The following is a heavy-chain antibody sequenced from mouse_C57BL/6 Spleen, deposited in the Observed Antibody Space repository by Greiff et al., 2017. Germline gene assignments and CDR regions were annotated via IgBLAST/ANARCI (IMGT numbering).Heavy chain of an antibody. CDR1: GYSFTGYF. V-gene: IGHV1-20*01. D-gene: IGHD2-2*01. CDR3: AREGVGYDPFAY. CDR2: INPYNGDT. J-gene: IGHJ3*01. Sequence: VQLQQSGPELVKPGDSVKISCKASGYSFTGYFMNWVMQSHGKSLEWIGRINPYNGDTFYNQKFKGKATLTVDKSSSTAHMELRSLTSEDSAVYYWAREGVGYDPFAYWGQGTLVTVSA.